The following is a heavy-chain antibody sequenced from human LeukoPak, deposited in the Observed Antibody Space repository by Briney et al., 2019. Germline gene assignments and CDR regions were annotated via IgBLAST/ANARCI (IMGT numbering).Heavy chain of an antibody. D-gene: IGHD3-16*01. CDR2: ISSSSSYI. CDR1: GFTFSIYS. Sequence: GGSLRLSCAASGFTFSIYSMNWVRQAPGKGLEWVSIISSSSSYIYYTDSVKGRFTVSRDNAKNLLYLQMNSLRVEDTAVYYCARDGGRMDYWGQGTLVTVSS. V-gene: IGHV3-21*01. J-gene: IGHJ4*02. CDR3: ARDGGRMDY.